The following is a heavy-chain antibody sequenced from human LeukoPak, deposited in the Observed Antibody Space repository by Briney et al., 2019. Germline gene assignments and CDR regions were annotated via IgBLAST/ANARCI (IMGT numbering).Heavy chain of an antibody. CDR1: GYTFTSYG. D-gene: IGHD3-10*01. CDR3: ARTPQRYYGSGSYYLDY. J-gene: IGHJ4*02. V-gene: IGHV1-18*01. Sequence: ASVKVSCTASGYTFTSYGISWVRQAPGQGLEWMGWISAYNGNTNYAQKLQGRVTMTTDTSTSTAYMELRSLRSDDTAVYYCARTPQRYYGSGSYYLDYWGQGTLVTVSS. CDR2: ISAYNGNT.